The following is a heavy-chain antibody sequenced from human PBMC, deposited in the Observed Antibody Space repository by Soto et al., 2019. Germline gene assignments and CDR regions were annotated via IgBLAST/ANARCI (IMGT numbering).Heavy chain of an antibody. D-gene: IGHD7-27*01. J-gene: IGHJ4*02. V-gene: IGHV6-1*01. Sequence: QSQTLSLTCAISGDSVSSNSAAWNWIRQSPSRGLEWLGRTYYRSKWYNDYAVSVKSRITINPDTSKNQFSLQLNSVTPEDTAVYYCASGRRRDRTGGYYFDYWGQGTLVTVSS. CDR2: TYYRSKWYN. CDR1: GDSVSSNSAA. CDR3: ASGRRRDRTGGYYFDY.